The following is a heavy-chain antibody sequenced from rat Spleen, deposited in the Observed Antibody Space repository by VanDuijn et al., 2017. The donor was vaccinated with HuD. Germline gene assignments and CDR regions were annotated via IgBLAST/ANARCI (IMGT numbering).Heavy chain of an antibody. CDR1: GFTFSNYY. CDR2: ISTGGGNT. CDR3: ARRPGPPGYYFDD. V-gene: IGHV5-25*01. D-gene: IGHD1-4*01. Sequence: EVQLVESGGGLVQPGRSMKLSCAALGFTFSNYYMAWVRQAPTKGLEWVASISTGGGNTYYRDSVKGRLTISRDNAKSTLYMQMDSLRSEDTSTYYCARRPGPPGYYFDDWGQGVMVTVSS. J-gene: IGHJ2*01.